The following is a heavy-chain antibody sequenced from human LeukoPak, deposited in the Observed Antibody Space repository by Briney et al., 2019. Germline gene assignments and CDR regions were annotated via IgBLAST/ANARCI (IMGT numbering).Heavy chain of an antibody. CDR1: GFTFSNYA. V-gene: IGHV3-23*01. D-gene: IGHD3-9*01. CDR2: VSGRDTST. J-gene: IGHJ4*02. Sequence: GASLRLYCAASGFTFSNYAMSWVRQAPGKGPEWVSAVSGRDTSTYYTDSVKGRFTISRDNSKNTLYLQMNSLSAEDTAIYYCAKWGDYDVLTGYYDSDYWGQGTLVTVSS. CDR3: AKWGDYDVLTGYYDSDY.